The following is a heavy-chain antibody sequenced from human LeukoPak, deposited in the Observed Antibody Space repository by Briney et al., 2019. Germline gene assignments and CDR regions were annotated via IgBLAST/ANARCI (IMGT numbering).Heavy chain of an antibody. Sequence: GGSLRLSCAASGFTFSSYWMSWVRQAPGKGLEWVANIKQDGSEKYYVDSVKGRFTISRDNAKNSLYLQMNSLRAEDTAVYYCARDPSTYYDSSGADYWGQGTLVTVSS. CDR2: IKQDGSEK. CDR1: GFTFSSYW. V-gene: IGHV3-7*01. D-gene: IGHD3-22*01. J-gene: IGHJ4*02. CDR3: ARDPSTYYDSSGADY.